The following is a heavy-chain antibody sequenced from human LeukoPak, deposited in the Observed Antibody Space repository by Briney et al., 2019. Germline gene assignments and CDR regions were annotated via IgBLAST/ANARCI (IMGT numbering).Heavy chain of an antibody. CDR3: AKIEGSSSYYFDY. CDR2: ISYDGGST. V-gene: IGHV3-30*18. J-gene: IGHJ4*02. CDR1: GFTFGNYA. D-gene: IGHD6-6*01. Sequence: GGSLRLSCTASGFTFGNYAMSWVRQAPGKGLEWVAIISYDGGSTSYADSVKGRFTISRDNSKNTLYLQMSSLRTEDTAVYYCAKIEGSSSYYFDYWGQGTLVTVSS.